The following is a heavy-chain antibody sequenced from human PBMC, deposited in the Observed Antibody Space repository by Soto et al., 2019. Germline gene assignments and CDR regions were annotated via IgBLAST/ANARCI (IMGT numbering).Heavy chain of an antibody. J-gene: IGHJ5*02. CDR3: ARVVGALGHWFDP. V-gene: IGHV1-18*01. CDR2: ISAYNGNT. Sequence: QVQLVQSGAEVKKPGASVKVSCKASGYNFNSYTISWVRQAPGQGLEWMGRISAYNGNTNYAQKHEGIVTMTTDTSTSTAYMELRSLRSDDTAVYRCARVVGALGHWFDPWGQGTLVTVSS. D-gene: IGHD1-26*01. CDR1: GYNFNSYT.